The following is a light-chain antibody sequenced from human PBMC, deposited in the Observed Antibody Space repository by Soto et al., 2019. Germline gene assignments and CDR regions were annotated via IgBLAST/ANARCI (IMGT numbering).Light chain of an antibody. CDR3: RQEYKYPRP. Sequence: AIQMTQSPSSLSASVGDRVTITCRASQGIRNDLGWYQQKPGKAPKLLIYAASSLQSGVPSRFHGSASGTDVTLNISILQPEDFATYYCRQEYKYPRPCGQAKKVEI. CDR1: QGIRND. J-gene: IGKJ1*01. V-gene: IGKV1-6*01. CDR2: AAS.